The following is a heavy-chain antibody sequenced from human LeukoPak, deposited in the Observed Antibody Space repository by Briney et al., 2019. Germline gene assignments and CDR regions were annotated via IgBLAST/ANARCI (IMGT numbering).Heavy chain of an antibody. Sequence: SETLSLTCAVYGGSFSDYNWTWIRQPPGKGLEWIGEIGHNGSTNYNPSLKGRVTISLDASKYQFSLKLTSVSAADTAVYYCARPSGSIPFKRFDYWGQGPLVTVSS. CDR1: GGSFSDYN. V-gene: IGHV4-34*01. J-gene: IGHJ4*02. CDR3: ARPSGSIPFKRFDY. CDR2: IGHNGST. D-gene: IGHD1-14*01.